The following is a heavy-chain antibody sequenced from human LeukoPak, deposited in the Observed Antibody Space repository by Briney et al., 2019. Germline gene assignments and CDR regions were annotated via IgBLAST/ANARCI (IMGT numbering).Heavy chain of an antibody. J-gene: IGHJ3*02. CDR2: INPSGGGT. Sequence: ASVKVSCKASGYIFTSYYIHWVRQAPGQGLEWMGIINPSGGGTNYAQRFQDRVTITADRSTSTAFLELSSLRSEDTAVYYCAKTVVVTGEHAFEIWGQGTRVTVSS. CDR3: AKTVVVTGEHAFEI. CDR1: GYIFTSYY. D-gene: IGHD2-21*02. V-gene: IGHV1-46*01.